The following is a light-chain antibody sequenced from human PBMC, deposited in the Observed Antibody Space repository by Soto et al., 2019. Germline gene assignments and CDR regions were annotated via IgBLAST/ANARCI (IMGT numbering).Light chain of an antibody. V-gene: IGKV3-15*01. J-gene: IGKJ3*01. Sequence: EIVTTQSPATLSVSPGERATLSCRASQSVSTNLAWYQQKPGQAPRLLIYGPSIRATGIPARFSGSGSGTEFTLTINSLQSEDFALYYCQEYDKWPPGFTFGPGIRVDNK. CDR2: GPS. CDR1: QSVSTN. CDR3: QEYDKWPPGFT.